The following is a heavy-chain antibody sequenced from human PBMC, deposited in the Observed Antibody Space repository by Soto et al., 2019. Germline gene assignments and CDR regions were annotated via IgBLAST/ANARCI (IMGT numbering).Heavy chain of an antibody. CDR2: IYYSGST. D-gene: IGHD3-16*01. CDR1: GGSISSSSYY. CDR3: ARWGGGGFYAFDI. Sequence: PSETLSLTCTVSGGSISSSSYYWGWIRQPPGKGLEWIGSIYYSGSTYYNPSLKSRVTISVDTSKNQFSLKLSSVTAADTAVYYCARWGGGGFYAFDIWGQGTMVTVSS. V-gene: IGHV4-39*01. J-gene: IGHJ3*02.